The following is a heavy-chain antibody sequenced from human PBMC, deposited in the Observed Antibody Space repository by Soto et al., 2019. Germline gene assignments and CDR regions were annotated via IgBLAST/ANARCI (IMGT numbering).Heavy chain of an antibody. D-gene: IGHD1-1*01. V-gene: IGHV3-11*05. J-gene: IGHJ5*02. CDR3: ARGEVIWKTSNWFDP. CDR2: ISSSSTYT. Sequence: GGSLRLSCAASGFTFSDYYMSWLRQAPGKGLEWVSYISSSSTYTNYADSVKGRFTISRDNAKNSLYLQMNSLRAEDTAVYYCARGEVIWKTSNWFDPWGQGTLVTVSS. CDR1: GFTFSDYY.